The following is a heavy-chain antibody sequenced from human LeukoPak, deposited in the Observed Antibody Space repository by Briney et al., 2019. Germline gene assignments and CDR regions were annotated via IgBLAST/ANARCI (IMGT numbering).Heavy chain of an antibody. D-gene: IGHD6-19*01. J-gene: IGHJ4*02. CDR1: GYTFTGYY. CDR2: INPNSGGT. V-gene: IGHV1-2*02. CDR3: AKEYSSGWSRFGY. Sequence: AASVKVSCKASGYTFTGYYIHWVRQAPGQGPEWMGWINPNSGGTNYAKKFQSRVTMTRDTSIRTAYMELSRLISDDTAVYFCAKEYSSGWSRFGYWGQGTLVTVSS.